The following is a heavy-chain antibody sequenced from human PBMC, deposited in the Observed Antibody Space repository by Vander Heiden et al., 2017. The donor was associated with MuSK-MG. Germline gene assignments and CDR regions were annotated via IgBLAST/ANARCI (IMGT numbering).Heavy chain of an antibody. CDR2: INHSGST. V-gene: IGHV4-34*01. J-gene: IGHJ4*02. CDR3: AGEPIVVVVAASY. D-gene: IGHD2-15*01. CDR1: GGSFSGYY. Sequence: QVQLQQWGAGLLKPSETPSLTCAVYGGSFSGYYWSWIRQPPGKGLEWIGEINHSGSTNYNPSLKSRVTISVDTSKNQFSLKLSPVTAADTAVYYCAGEPIVVVVAASYWCQGTLVTVSS.